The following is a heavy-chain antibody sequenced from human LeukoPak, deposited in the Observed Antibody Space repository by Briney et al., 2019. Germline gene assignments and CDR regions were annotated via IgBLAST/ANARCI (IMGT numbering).Heavy chain of an antibody. CDR1: GFTFSSYW. Sequence: GGSLRLSCAASGFTFSSYWMHWVRQAPGKGLVWVSRINSDGSSTSYADSVKGRFTISRDNSKNTLYMQMNSVRAEDTAVYYCARDQHSEIGVGANDYWGQGTLVTVSS. J-gene: IGHJ4*02. V-gene: IGHV3-74*01. CDR3: ARDQHSEIGVGANDY. CDR2: INSDGSST. D-gene: IGHD1-26*01.